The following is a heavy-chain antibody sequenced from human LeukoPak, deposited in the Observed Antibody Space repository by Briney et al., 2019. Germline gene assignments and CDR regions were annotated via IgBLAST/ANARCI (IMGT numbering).Heavy chain of an antibody. CDR1: GYTFTGYY. J-gene: IGHJ4*02. D-gene: IGHD1-26*01. CDR3: ARGRSGSYYNYYFDY. CDR2: INPNSGGT. V-gene: IGHV1-2*02. Sequence: EASVKVSCEASGYTFTGYYMHWVRQAPGQGLEWMGWINPNSGGTNYAQKFQGRVTMTRDTSISTAYMELSRLRSDDTAVYYCARGRSGSYYNYYFDYWGQGTLVTVSS.